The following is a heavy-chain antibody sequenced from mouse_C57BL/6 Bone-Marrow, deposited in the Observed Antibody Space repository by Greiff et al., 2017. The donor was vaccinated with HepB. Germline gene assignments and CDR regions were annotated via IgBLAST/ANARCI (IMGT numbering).Heavy chain of an antibody. CDR3: VSGGYYYGSSYYAMDY. J-gene: IGHJ4*01. Sequence: EVQGVESGGGLVQPKGSLKLSCAASGFSFNTYAMNWVRQAPGKGLEWVARIRSKSNNYATYYADSVKDRFTISRDDSESMLYLQMNNLKTEDTAMYYCVSGGYYYGSSYYAMDYWGQGTSVTVSS. CDR1: GFSFNTYA. V-gene: IGHV10-1*01. CDR2: IRSKSNNYAT. D-gene: IGHD1-1*01.